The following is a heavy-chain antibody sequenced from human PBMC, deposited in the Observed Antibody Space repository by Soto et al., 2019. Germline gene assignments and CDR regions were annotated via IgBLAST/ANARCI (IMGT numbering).Heavy chain of an antibody. J-gene: IGHJ4*02. CDR2: ISGSGTST. CDR3: AKENTPDYGDYVDY. Sequence: ESGGGLVQPGGSLRLSCAASGFTFSSYAMSWVRQAPGKGLKWISSISGSGTSTYYADSVKGRFTISRDNSKNTMYLQMNSLRAEDTALYFCAKENTPDYGDYVDYWGQGTLVTVSS. CDR1: GFTFSSYA. V-gene: IGHV3-23*01. D-gene: IGHD4-17*01.